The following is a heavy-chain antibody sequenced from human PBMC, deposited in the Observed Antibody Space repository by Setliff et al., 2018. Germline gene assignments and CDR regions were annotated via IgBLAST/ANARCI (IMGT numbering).Heavy chain of an antibody. CDR2: IKHDGSEK. Sequence: PGGSLRLSCVASGFTFSSYWMTWVRQVPRKGLEYVASIKHDGSEKYYVDSVRGRFTVSRDNAKNSLYLQLDSLTADDTAVYYCARGSLSGTTYPSDYWGQGTLVTVSS. D-gene: IGHD1-7*01. J-gene: IGHJ4*02. V-gene: IGHV3-7*01. CDR1: GFTFSSYW. CDR3: ARGSLSGTTYPSDY.